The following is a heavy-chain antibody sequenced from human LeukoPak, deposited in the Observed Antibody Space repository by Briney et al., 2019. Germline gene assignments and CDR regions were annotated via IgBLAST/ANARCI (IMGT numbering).Heavy chain of an antibody. CDR3: AKGYQLLFDY. D-gene: IGHD2-2*01. V-gene: IGHV3-30*18. CDR2: ISYDGSNK. Sequence: GRSLRLSCAASGFTFSSYGMHWVRQVPGKGLEWVAVISYDGSNKYYADSVKGRFTISRDNSKNTLYLQMNSLRAEDTAVYYCAKGYQLLFDYWGQGTLVTVSS. CDR1: GFTFSSYG. J-gene: IGHJ4*02.